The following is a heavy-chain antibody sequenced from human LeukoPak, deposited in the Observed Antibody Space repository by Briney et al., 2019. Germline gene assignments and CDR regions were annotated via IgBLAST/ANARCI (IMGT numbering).Heavy chain of an antibody. D-gene: IGHD6-6*01. CDR1: GGSISSHY. Sequence: SETLSLTCTDSGGSISSHYWSWIRQPPGKGLEWIGYIYYSGSTNYNPSLKSRVTISVDTSKNQFSLKLSSVTAADTAVYYCARGSSSSVWYYYYYYMDVWGKGTTVTVSS. V-gene: IGHV4-59*11. CDR2: IYYSGST. CDR3: ARGSSSSVWYYYYYYMDV. J-gene: IGHJ6*03.